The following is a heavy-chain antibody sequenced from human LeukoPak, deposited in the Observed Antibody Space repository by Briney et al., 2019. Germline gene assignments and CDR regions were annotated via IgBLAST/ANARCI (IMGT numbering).Heavy chain of an antibody. D-gene: IGHD6-13*01. Sequence: ASVKVSCKASGYTFTSYGISWVRQAPGQGLEWMGWISAYNGNTNYAQKLQGRVTMTTDTSTSTAYMELRSLRSDDTAVYYCARDIYSSSWSDAFDIWGQGTMVTVSS. CDR2: ISAYNGNT. CDR3: ARDIYSSSWSDAFDI. V-gene: IGHV1-18*01. CDR1: GYTFTSYG. J-gene: IGHJ3*02.